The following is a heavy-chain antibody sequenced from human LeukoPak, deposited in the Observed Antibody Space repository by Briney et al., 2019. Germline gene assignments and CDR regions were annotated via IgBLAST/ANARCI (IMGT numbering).Heavy chain of an antibody. CDR1: GDTFSSFA. D-gene: IGHD5-18*01. CDR3: ARDRSYGEIRGYYYYMDV. CDR2: IIPLFGTA. Sequence: GASVKVSCKASGDTFSSFAVSWVRQAPGQGLEWMGRIIPLFGTADYAQKFQGRVTITADKSTSTAYMELSSLRSEDTAVYYCARDRSYGEIRGYYYYMDVWGKGTTVTVSS. J-gene: IGHJ6*03. V-gene: IGHV1-69*06.